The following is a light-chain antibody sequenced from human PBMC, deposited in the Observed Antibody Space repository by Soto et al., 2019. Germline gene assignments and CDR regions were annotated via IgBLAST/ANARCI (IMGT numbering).Light chain of an antibody. J-gene: IGLJ1*01. CDR2: EVT. V-gene: IGLV2-14*03. Sequence: QSVLTQPASVSGSLGQSITFSCTGTSSDLAGHNYVSWYQQHPGKAPRLVIYEVTNRPSGVSNRFSGSRSGNTASLTISGLQADDEADYYCNSFTDSSLYVFGAGTKVTV. CDR1: SSDLAGHNY. CDR3: NSFTDSSLYV.